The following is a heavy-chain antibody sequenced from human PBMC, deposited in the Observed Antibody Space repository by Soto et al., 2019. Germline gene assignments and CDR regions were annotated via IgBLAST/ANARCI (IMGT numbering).Heavy chain of an antibody. J-gene: IGHJ4*02. V-gene: IGHV1-18*01. D-gene: IGHD3-22*01. Sequence: GASVKVSCKASGYTFTSYGISWVRQAPGQGLEWMGWISAYNGNTNYAQKLQGRVTMTTDTSTSTAYMELRSLRSDDTAVYYCARDPGDDSSGYYPDYWGQGTLVTVSS. CDR3: ARDPGDDSSGYYPDY. CDR1: GYTFTSYG. CDR2: ISAYNGNT.